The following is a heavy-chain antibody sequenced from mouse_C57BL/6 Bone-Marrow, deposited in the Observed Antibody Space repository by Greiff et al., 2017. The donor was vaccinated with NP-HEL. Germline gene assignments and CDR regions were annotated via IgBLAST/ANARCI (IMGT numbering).Heavy chain of an antibody. CDR3: ARSEYYGSRLHWYFDV. CDR2: IDPSDSYT. D-gene: IGHD1-1*01. J-gene: IGHJ1*03. V-gene: IGHV1-69*01. CDR1: GYTFTSYW. Sequence: VQLQQPGAELVMPGASVKLSCKASGYTFTSYWMHWVKQRPGQGLEWIGEIDPSDSYTNYNQKFKGKSTLTVDKSYSTAYMQLSRLTSEDSAVYYCARSEYYGSRLHWYFDVWGTGTTVTVSS.